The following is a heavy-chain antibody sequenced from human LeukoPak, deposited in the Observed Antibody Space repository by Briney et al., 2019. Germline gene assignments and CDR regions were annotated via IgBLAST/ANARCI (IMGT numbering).Heavy chain of an antibody. Sequence: SETLSLTCAVYGGSFSGYYWSWIRHPPGKGLEWIGEINHSGSTNYNPSLTRRVTISVDTSKNQSSLRLSSVTSADTPVSYCARGPRYDFWSGYPPTSYSMEAWGKGTTVTASS. CDR3: ARGPRYDFWSGYPPTSYSMEA. J-gene: IGHJ6*03. V-gene: IGHV4-34*01. CDR1: GGSFSGYY. CDR2: INHSGST. D-gene: IGHD3-3*01.